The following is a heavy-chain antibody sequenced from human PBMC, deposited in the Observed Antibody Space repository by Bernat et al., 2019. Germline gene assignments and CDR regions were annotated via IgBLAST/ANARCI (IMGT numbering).Heavy chain of an antibody. Sequence: QVQLQQWGAGLLKPSETLSLTCAVYGGSFSGYYWSWIRQPPGKGLEWIGEINHSGSTNYNPSLKSRVTISVATSKNQFSLKLCSVTAADTAVYYCARGRFVGGSYRYLHNWFDPWGQGTLVTVSS. CDR1: GGSFSGYY. CDR3: ARGRFVGGSYRYLHNWFDP. J-gene: IGHJ5*02. V-gene: IGHV4-34*01. CDR2: INHSGST. D-gene: IGHD3-16*02.